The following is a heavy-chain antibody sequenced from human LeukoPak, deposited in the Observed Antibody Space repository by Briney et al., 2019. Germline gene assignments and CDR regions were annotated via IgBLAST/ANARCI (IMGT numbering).Heavy chain of an antibody. CDR3: ARALLWFGELLGWFDP. V-gene: IGHV1-69*06. D-gene: IGHD3-10*01. J-gene: IGHJ5*02. Sequence: ASAKVSCKASGGTFSSYAISWVRQAPGQGLEWMGGIIPIFGTANYAQKFQGRVTITADKSTSTAYMELSSLRSEDTAVYYCARALLWFGELLGWFDPWGQGTLVTVSS. CDR1: GGTFSSYA. CDR2: IIPIFGTA.